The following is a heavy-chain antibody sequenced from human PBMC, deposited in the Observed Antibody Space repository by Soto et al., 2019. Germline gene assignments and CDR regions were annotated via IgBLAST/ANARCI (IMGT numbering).Heavy chain of an antibody. V-gene: IGHV5-51*01. CDR2: IYPGDSDT. D-gene: IGHD3-22*01. Sequence: GESLKISCKGSGYSFTSYWIGRVRQMPGKGLEWMGIIYPGDSDTRYSPSFQGQVTISADKSISTAYLQWSSLKASDTAMYYCARQPGNYYDSSGYYGPCDYWGQGTLVTVSS. J-gene: IGHJ4*02. CDR3: ARQPGNYYDSSGYYGPCDY. CDR1: GYSFTSYW.